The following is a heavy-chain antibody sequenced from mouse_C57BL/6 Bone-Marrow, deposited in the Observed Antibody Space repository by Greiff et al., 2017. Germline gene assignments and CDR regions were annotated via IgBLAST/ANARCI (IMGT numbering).Heavy chain of an antibody. CDR1: GYAFSSYW. J-gene: IGHJ1*03. CDR2: IYPGDGDT. Sequence: QVQLQQSGAELVKPGASVKISCKASGYAFSSYWMNWVKQRPGKGLEWIGQIYPGDGDTNYNGKFKGKATLTADKSSSTAYMQLSSLTSEDSAVYYCARRVDYHWYFDVWGTGTTVTVSS. CDR3: ARRVDYHWYFDV. D-gene: IGHD2-4*01. V-gene: IGHV1-80*01.